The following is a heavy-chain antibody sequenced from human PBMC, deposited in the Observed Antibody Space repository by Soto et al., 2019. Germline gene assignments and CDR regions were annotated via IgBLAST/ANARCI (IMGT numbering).Heavy chain of an antibody. J-gene: IGHJ4*02. Sequence: SETLSLTCAVYGGSFSGYYWSWIRQPPGKGLEWIGEINHSGSTNYNPSLKSRVTISVDTSKNQFSLKLSSVTAADTAVYYCARGRSHIITIFGVATTKTYFDYWGQGTLVTAPQ. V-gene: IGHV4-34*01. CDR2: INHSGST. CDR1: GGSFSGYY. D-gene: IGHD3-3*01. CDR3: ARGRSHIITIFGVATTKTYFDY.